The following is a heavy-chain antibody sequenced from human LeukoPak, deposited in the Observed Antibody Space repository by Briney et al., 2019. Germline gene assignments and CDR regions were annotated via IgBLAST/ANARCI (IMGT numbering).Heavy chain of an antibody. CDR1: GFTFSSYG. CDR3: ARGLHSRLYDSSGYYPY. CDR2: IRYDGSNK. V-gene: IGHV3-30*02. J-gene: IGHJ4*02. Sequence: GGSLRLSCAASGFTFSSYGMHWVRQAPGKGLEWVAFIRYDGSNKYYADSVKGRFTISRDNSKNTLYLQMNSLRAEDTAIYYCARGLHSRLYDSSGYYPYWGQGTLVTVSS. D-gene: IGHD3-22*01.